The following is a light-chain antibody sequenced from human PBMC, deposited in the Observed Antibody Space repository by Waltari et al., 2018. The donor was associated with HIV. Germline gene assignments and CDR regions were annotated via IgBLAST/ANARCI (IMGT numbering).Light chain of an antibody. J-gene: IGLJ2*01. CDR1: SGHSRYA. CDR2: LNGDGRN. Sequence: QLVLTQSPSASASLGASVKLTCTLSSGHSRYAIAWHQQQPEKGPRFLMRLNGDGRNITGDGIPDRFSGSSSGTERYLTISSLQSDDEADYYCQTLGTGFLVFGGGTKLTVL. V-gene: IGLV4-69*01. CDR3: QTLGTGFLV.